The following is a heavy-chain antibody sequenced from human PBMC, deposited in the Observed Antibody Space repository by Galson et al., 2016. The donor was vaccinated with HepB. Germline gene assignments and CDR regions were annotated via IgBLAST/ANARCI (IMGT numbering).Heavy chain of an antibody. CDR2: ISTTGNTI. V-gene: IGHV3-11*01. CDR1: GLPFSDSY. J-gene: IGHJ4*02. D-gene: IGHD2/OR15-2a*01. CDR3: ATQLHLIIVPGTFDS. Sequence: SLRLSCAASGLPFSDSYMSWIRQAPGKGLEWISYISTTGNTIYYADSVKGRFTISRDNAKNSVYLQMNTLRGEDTAVYYCATQLHLIIVPGTFDSWGQGTLVTVSS.